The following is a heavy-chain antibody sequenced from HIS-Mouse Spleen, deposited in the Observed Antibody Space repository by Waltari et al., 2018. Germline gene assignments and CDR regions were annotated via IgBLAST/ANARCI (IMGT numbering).Heavy chain of an antibody. CDR3: AREIPYSSSWYDWYFDL. CDR1: GGSISSICFY. CDR2: IYYSGST. Sequence: QLQLQESGPGLVKPSETLSLPCTVSGGSISSICFYWGWIRQPPGKGLEWIGSIYYSGSTYYNPSLKSRVTISVDTSKNQFSLKLSSVTAADTAVYYCAREIPYSSSWYDWYFDLWGRGTLVTVSS. J-gene: IGHJ2*01. D-gene: IGHD6-13*01. V-gene: IGHV4-39*07.